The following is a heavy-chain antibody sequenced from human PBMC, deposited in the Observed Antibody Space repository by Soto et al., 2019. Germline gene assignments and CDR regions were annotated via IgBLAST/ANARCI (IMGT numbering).Heavy chain of an antibody. CDR3: ARETGEMATLYYYYYGMDV. CDR2: TIPIFGTA. CDR1: GGTFSSYA. V-gene: IGHV1-69*01. Sequence: QVQLVQSGAEVKKPGSSVKVSCKASGGTFSSYAISWVRQAPGQGLEWMGGTIPIFGTANYAQKFQGRVTITADESTSTAYMELSSLRSEDTAVYYCARETGEMATLYYYYYGMDVWGQGTTVTVSS. J-gene: IGHJ6*02. D-gene: IGHD3-16*01.